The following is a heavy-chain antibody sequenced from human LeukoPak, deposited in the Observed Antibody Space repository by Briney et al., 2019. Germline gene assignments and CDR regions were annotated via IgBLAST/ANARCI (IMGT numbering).Heavy chain of an antibody. V-gene: IGHV3-48*01. CDR2: ISSSSSTI. J-gene: IGHJ4*02. Sequence: GGSLRLSCAASGFTFSSYGMHWVRQAPGKGLKWVSYISSSSSTIYYADSVKGRFTISRDNAKNSLYLQMNSPRVEDTAVYYCARDSFDFWGAYFDYWGQGTLVTVSS. CDR3: ARDSFDFWGAYFDY. CDR1: GFTFSSYG. D-gene: IGHD3-3*01.